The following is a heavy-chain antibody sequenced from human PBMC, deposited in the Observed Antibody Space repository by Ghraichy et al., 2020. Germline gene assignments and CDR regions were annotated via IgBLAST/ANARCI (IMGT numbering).Heavy chain of an antibody. V-gene: IGHV1-18*04. CDR3: VSGLGTIGTTD. D-gene: IGHD1-1*01. Sequence: ASVKVSCKTASDNVNIYPITWVRHAPVQVHKRLGWVNLKTGDTDFAQRLRGRVSFTADSSTTTAYMDLKSLRADDTAVYFCVSGLGTIGTTDWGQGTLVTVSS. J-gene: IGHJ4*02. CDR2: VNLKTGDT. CDR1: SDNVNIYP.